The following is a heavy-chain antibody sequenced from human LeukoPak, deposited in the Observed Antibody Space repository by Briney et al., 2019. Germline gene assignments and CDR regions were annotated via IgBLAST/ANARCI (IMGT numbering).Heavy chain of an antibody. J-gene: IGHJ4*02. Sequence: GGSLRLSCAASGFIFSSYEMNWVRHAPGKGLEWVSYISSSGSATHYADSVRGRFTISRDNSKNMLYLQMNSLRAGDTAVYYCAKVVAATGTDYWGQGTLVTVSS. CDR1: GFIFSSYE. V-gene: IGHV3-48*03. D-gene: IGHD1-1*01. CDR2: ISSSGSAT. CDR3: AKVVAATGTDY.